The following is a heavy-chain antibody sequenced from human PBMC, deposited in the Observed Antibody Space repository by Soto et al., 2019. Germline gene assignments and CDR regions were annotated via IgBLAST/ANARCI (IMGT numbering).Heavy chain of an antibody. CDR2: IYYSGST. D-gene: IGHD3-10*01. CDR3: ARGYYGSGSYYNFPLYYYGMDV. J-gene: IGHJ6*02. V-gene: IGHV4-59*01. CDR1: GGSISSYY. Sequence: SETLSLTCTVSGGSISSYYWSWIRQPPGKGLEWIGYIYYSGSTNYNPSLKSRVTISVDTSKNQFSLKLSSVTAADTAVYYCARGYYGSGSYYNFPLYYYGMDVWGQGTTVTVSS.